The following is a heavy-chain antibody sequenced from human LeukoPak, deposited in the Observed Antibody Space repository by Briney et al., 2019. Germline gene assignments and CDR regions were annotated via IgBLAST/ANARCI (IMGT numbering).Heavy chain of an antibody. CDR1: GYTFTSYD. J-gene: IGHJ2*01. CDR2: MNPNSGNT. CDR3: ARHPYGSGIAPDWYFDL. D-gene: IGHD3-10*01. Sequence: ASVKVSCKASGYTFTSYDINWVRQATGQGLEWMGWMNPNSGNTGYAQKFQGRVTMTRNTSISTAYMELSSLRSEDTAVYYCARHPYGSGIAPDWYFDLWGRGTLVTVSS. V-gene: IGHV1-8*01.